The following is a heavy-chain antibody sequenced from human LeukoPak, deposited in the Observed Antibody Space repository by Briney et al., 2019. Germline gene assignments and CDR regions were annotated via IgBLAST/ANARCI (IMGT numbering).Heavy chain of an antibody. CDR1: GFTFSTYW. V-gene: IGHV3-74*01. D-gene: IGHD3-10*01. Sequence: PGGPLRLSCAASGFTFSTYWMHWVRQAPGTGPVWVSRIKSDGSNSNYADCVKGRFTISRDNAKNTLYLQMNSLRAEDTAVYHCVRVGGRSSIGGDCWGQGTLVTVSS. CDR3: VRVGGRSSIGGDC. J-gene: IGHJ4*02. CDR2: IKSDGSNS.